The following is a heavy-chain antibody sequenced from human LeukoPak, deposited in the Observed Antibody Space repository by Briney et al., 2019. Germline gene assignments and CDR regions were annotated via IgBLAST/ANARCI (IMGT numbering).Heavy chain of an antibody. CDR1: GVSISSSSYY. D-gene: IGHD3-3*01. J-gene: IGHJ2*01. Sequence: PSETLSLTCTVSGVSISSSSYYWGWIRQPPGKGLEWIGSIYYSGSTYYNPSLKSRVTISVDTSKNQFSLKLSSVTAADTAVYYCARHLGLDFWSGYQQYWYFDLWGRGTLVTVSS. CDR2: IYYSGST. CDR3: ARHLGLDFWSGYQQYWYFDL. V-gene: IGHV4-39*01.